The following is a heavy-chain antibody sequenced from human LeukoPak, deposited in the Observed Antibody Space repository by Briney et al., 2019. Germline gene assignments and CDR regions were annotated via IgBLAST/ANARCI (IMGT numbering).Heavy chain of an antibody. D-gene: IGHD1-26*01. CDR3: VGGPPVGVFDY. Sequence: GGSLRLSCVASGFTVSSKYMSWVRQAPGKGLDWVSVIYSGGSTYYADSVEGRFTISIDNSRNTLFLQMTSLRAEDTAVYYCVGGPPVGVFDYWGQGTLVTVSS. V-gene: IGHV3-53*01. CDR2: IYSGGST. J-gene: IGHJ4*02. CDR1: GFTVSSKY.